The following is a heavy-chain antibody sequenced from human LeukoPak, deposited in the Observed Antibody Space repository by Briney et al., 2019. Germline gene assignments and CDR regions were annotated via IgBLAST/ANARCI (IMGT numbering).Heavy chain of an antibody. V-gene: IGHV1-69*06. J-gene: IGHJ3*02. CDR2: IIPIFGTA. CDR1: GGTFSSYA. Sequence: ASVKVSCKASGGTFSSYAISWVRQAPGQGLEWMGGIIPIFGTANYAQKFQGRVTITADKSTSTAYMELSSLRSEDTAVYYCAGRDSSGYYLIGAFDIWGQGTMVTVSS. D-gene: IGHD3-22*01. CDR3: AGRDSSGYYLIGAFDI.